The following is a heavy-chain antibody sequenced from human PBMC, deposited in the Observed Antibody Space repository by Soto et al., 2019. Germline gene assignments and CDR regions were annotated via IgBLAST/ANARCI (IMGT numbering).Heavy chain of an antibody. V-gene: IGHV4-59*07. D-gene: IGHD6-13*01. J-gene: IGHJ6*02. Sequence: QVQLQELGPGLVKPSDTLSLTCTVSGGSISGYYWSWIRQSPGKGLEYIGYIYYRGSTNYNPSLKSRVTMSVDTSRNQFSLKVNSVTAADTAVYYCARQQLLPFYYALDVWGQGTTVTVSS. CDR1: GGSISGYY. CDR2: IYYRGST. CDR3: ARQQLLPFYYALDV.